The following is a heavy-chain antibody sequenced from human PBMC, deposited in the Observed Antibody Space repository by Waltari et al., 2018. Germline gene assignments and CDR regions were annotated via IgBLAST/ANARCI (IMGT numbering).Heavy chain of an antibody. CDR1: GGPFGGKG. J-gene: IGHJ6*03. D-gene: IGHD7-27*01. CDR3: ATHKLGISQHYYHMGA. Sequence: VQLVQSGAEVRTPGSSVKVSCKASGGPFGGKGTSGVRLVPGQRLEGLGVISPIFGIPDYSQKFQDRLTITADESTSTAFMELSSLTSEDTAIYFCATHKLGISQHYYHMGAWGKGTTVTISS. V-gene: IGHV1-69*12. CDR2: ISPIFGIP.